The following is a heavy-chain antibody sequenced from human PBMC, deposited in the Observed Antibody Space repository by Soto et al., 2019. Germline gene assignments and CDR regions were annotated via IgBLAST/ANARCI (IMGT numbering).Heavy chain of an antibody. J-gene: IGHJ6*03. D-gene: IGHD1-7*01. V-gene: IGHV6-1*01. CDR3: AGTSSLQWYYMDV. CDR2: TYYRSRRYN. Sequence: SQTLSLTCAISGDSVSSNSAAWNWIRQSQSRGLEWLGRTYYRSRRYNDYAVSVRSRITVNADTSKNQFSLHLNSVTPEDTAVYYFAGTSSLQWYYMDVWDKGTTVTVS. CDR1: GDSVSSNSAA.